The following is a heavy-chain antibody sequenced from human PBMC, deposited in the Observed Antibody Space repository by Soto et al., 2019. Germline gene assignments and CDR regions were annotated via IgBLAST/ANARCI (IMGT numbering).Heavy chain of an antibody. Sequence: GALRLSCAASGFTFSGSAMHWVRQASGKGLEWVGRIRSKANSYATAYAASVKGRFTISRDDSKNTAYLQMNSLKTEDTAVYYCTRGGSYYHWGQGTLVTVSS. J-gene: IGHJ4*02. CDR1: GFTFSGSA. CDR3: TRGGSYYH. CDR2: IRSKANSYAT. V-gene: IGHV3-73*01. D-gene: IGHD1-26*01.